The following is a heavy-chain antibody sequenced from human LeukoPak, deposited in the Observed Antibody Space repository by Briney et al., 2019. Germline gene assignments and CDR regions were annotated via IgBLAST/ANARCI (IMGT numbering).Heavy chain of an antibody. D-gene: IGHD3-9*01. V-gene: IGHV3-30-3*01. Sequence: GGSLRLSCAASGFTFSSYAMHWVRQAPGKGLEWVAVISYDGSNKYYADSVKGRFTISRDNSKNTLYLQMNSLRAEDTAVYHCARAERYFDWLLGGYWGQGTLVTVSS. J-gene: IGHJ4*02. CDR3: ARAERYFDWLLGGY. CDR2: ISYDGSNK. CDR1: GFTFSSYA.